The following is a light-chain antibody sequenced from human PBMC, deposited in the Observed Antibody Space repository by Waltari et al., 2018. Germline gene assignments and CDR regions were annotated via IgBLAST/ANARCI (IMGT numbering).Light chain of an antibody. Sequence: QSALTHPASVSGSPGQSIIISCTGTGRAIDAHNDDPWYQQHPGKAPKLMFYEVTNRPSGFSSRFSGSKSGNMASLAISGLQPEDEADYYCSSYTITGTVLFGGGTTLTVL. CDR3: SSYTITGTVL. V-gene: IGLV2-14*01. CDR1: GRAIDAHND. CDR2: EVT. J-gene: IGLJ2*01.